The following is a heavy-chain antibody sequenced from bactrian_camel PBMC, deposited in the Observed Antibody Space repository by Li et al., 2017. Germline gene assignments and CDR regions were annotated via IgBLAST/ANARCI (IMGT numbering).Heavy chain of an antibody. CDR1: GFTYSNRI. CDR2: IHDDGST. J-gene: IGHJ6*01. CDR3: AARPAVYGVGCLPTSDFDY. D-gene: IGHD1*01. V-gene: IGHV3S53*01. Sequence: HVQLVESGGDSVHTGGSLRLSCVASGFTYSNRIMGWFRQAPGKEREGVAAIHDDGSTKYTESVKGRFTISKDNTLWLQMNSLKPEDTGMYYCAARPAVYGVGCLPTSDFDYWGQGTQVTVS.